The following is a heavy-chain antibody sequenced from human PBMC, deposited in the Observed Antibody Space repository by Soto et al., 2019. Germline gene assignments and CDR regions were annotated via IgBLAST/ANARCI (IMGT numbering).Heavy chain of an antibody. CDR2: INHSGRT. CDR3: ASIYSNYEV. J-gene: IGHJ4*02. V-gene: IGHV4-34*01. D-gene: IGHD4-4*01. CDR1: GGSFSGYY. Sequence: PSETLSLTCAVYGGSFSGYYWSWIRQPPGKGLEWIGEINHSGRTNYNPSLKSRVTISVDTSKNQFSLKLSSVTAADTAVYYCASIYSNYEVWGQGTLVTVSS.